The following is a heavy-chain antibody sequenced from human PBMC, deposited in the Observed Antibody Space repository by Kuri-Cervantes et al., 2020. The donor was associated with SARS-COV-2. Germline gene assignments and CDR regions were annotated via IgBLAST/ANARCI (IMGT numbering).Heavy chain of an antibody. J-gene: IGHJ4*02. CDR1: GSTFSSYA. D-gene: IGHD4-17*01. Sequence: GESLKISCAASGSTFSSYAMSLVRQAPGKGLEWVSAISGSGGSTYYADSVKGRFTISRDNSKNTLYLQMNSLRAEYTAVYYCAKLGSRRHYEDWGQGTLVTVSS. V-gene: IGHV3-23*01. CDR3: AKLGSRRHYED. CDR2: ISGSGGST.